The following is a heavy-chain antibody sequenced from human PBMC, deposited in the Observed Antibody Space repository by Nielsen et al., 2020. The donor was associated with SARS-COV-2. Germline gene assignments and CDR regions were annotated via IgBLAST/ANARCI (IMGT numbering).Heavy chain of an antibody. CDR2: IYPGDSDT. D-gene: IGHD2-21*02. J-gene: IGHJ4*02. CDR1: GYSFTSYW. Sequence: KVSCKGSGYSFTSYWIGWVRQMPGKGLEWMGIIYPGDSDTRYSPSFQGQVTISADKSISTAYLQWSSLKASDTAMYYCARQKAYCGGDCPFDYWGQGTLVTVSS. CDR3: ARQKAYCGGDCPFDY. V-gene: IGHV5-51*01.